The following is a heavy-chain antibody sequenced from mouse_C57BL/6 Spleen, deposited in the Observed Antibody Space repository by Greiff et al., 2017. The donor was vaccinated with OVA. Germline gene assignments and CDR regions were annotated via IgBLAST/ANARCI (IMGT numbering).Heavy chain of an antibody. J-gene: IGHJ4*01. Sequence: QVQLQQSGPELVKPGASVKISCKASGYAFSSSWMNWVKQRPGKGLEWIGRIYPGDGDTNYNGKFKGKATLTADKSSSTAYMQLSSLTSEDSAVYFCAREGSYAMDYWGQGTSVTVSS. CDR1: GYAFSSSW. V-gene: IGHV1-82*01. CDR2: IYPGDGDT. CDR3: AREGSYAMDY.